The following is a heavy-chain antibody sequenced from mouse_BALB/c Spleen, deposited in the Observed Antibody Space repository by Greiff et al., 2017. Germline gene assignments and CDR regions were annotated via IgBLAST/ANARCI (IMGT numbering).Heavy chain of an antibody. CDR3: TRKHSYGSSYWYFDV. D-gene: IGHD1-1*01. CDR1: GYTFTDYE. J-gene: IGHJ1*01. V-gene: IGHV1-15*01. CDR2: IDPETGGT. Sequence: QVQLQQSGAELVRPGASVTLSCKASGYTFTDYEMHWVKQTPVHGLEWIGAIDPETGGTAYNQKFKGKATLTADKSSSTAYMELRSLTSEDSAVYYCTRKHSYGSSYWYFDVWGAGTTVTVSS.